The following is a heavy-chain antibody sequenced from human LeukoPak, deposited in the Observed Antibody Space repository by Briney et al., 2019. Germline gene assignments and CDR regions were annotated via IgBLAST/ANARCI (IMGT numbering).Heavy chain of an antibody. Sequence: PGGSLRLSCAASGFTFSSYGMHWVRQAPGKGLEWVAVISYDGSNKYYADSVKGRFTISRDNSKNTLYLQMNSLRAEDTAVYYCAKGQLLWFGESRYYFDYWGQGTLVTVSS. CDR3: AKGQLLWFGESRYYFDY. V-gene: IGHV3-30*18. J-gene: IGHJ4*02. CDR2: ISYDGSNK. D-gene: IGHD3-10*01. CDR1: GFTFSSYG.